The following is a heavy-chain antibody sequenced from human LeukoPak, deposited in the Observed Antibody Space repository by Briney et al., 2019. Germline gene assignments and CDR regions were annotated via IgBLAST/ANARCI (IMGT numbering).Heavy chain of an antibody. D-gene: IGHD3-10*01. CDR1: GFTLRNYG. J-gene: IGHJ4*02. V-gene: IGHV3-33*01. CDR3: ARVEGRFYGSGSYRGFDY. CDR2: IWYDGSNE. Sequence: GGSLRLSCAASGFTLRNYGMHWVRQAPGKGLEWVSVIWYDGSNEYCADSVKGRFTISRDNSKNTLYLQMNSLRAEDTAVYYCARVEGRFYGSGSYRGFDYWGQGPLVTVSS.